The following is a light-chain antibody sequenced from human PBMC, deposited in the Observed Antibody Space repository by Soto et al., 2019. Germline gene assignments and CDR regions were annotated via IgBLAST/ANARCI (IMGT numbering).Light chain of an antibody. CDR3: LQDYYSTLS. V-gene: IGKV1-6*01. CDR1: QSIRSY. Sequence: QRAQSPSTLSASVGDIVTITCRASQSIRSYLNWYQKKPGKAPKLLINAASTLQNGVPSRLSGSGYGTDLTLTITGMKNEDFETYYCLQDYYSTLSFGGGTQVDI. J-gene: IGKJ4*01. CDR2: AAS.